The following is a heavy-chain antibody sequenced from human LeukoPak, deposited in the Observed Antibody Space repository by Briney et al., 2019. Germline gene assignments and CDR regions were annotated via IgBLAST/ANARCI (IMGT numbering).Heavy chain of an antibody. CDR2: TNPNSGGT. V-gene: IGHV1-2*02. CDR1: GYTFTGYY. J-gene: IGHJ4*02. CDR3: ARTHDDILTGYQLDY. Sequence: ASVKVSCKASGYTFTGYYMHWVRQAPGQGLEWMGWTNPNSGGTNYAQKFQGRVTMTRDTSISTAYMELSRLRSDDTAVYYCARTHDDILTGYQLDYWGQGTLVTVSS. D-gene: IGHD3-9*01.